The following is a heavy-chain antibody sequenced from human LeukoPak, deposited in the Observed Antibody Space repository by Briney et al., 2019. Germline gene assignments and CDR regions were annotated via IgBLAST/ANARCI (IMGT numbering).Heavy chain of an antibody. D-gene: IGHD1-26*01. J-gene: IGHJ4*02. CDR3: TTDSGSYQGAYYFDY. V-gene: IGHV1-69*13. CDR1: GYTFTGYY. Sequence: ASVKVSCKASGYTFTGYYMHWVRQAPGQGLEWMGGIIPIFGTANYAQKFQGRVTITADESTSTAYMELSSLRSEDTAVYYCTTDSGSYQGAYYFDYWGQGTLVTVSS. CDR2: IIPIFGTA.